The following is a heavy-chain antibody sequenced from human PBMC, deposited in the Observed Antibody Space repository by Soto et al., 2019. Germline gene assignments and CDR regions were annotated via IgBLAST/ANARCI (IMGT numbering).Heavy chain of an antibody. V-gene: IGHV3-23*01. J-gene: IGHJ5*02. Sequence: PSETLSLTCTVSGGSISSSSYYWGWIRQPPGKGLEWVSAISGSGGSTYYADSVRGRFTISRDNSKNTLYLQMNSLRAEDTAVYYCAKDGGGSYPRGDSWFDPWGQGTLVTVSS. D-gene: IGHD1-26*01. CDR2: ISGSGGST. CDR1: GGSISSSSYY. CDR3: AKDGGGSYPRGDSWFDP.